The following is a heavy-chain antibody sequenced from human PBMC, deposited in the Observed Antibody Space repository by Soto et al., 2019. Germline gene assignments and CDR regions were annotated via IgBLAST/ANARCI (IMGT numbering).Heavy chain of an antibody. J-gene: IGHJ3*02. CDR3: ASEIPNLYYYDSSGYYMSGAFDI. Sequence: GGSLRLSCAASGFTVSSNYMSWVRQAPGKGLEWVSVIYSGGSTYYADSVKGRFTISRDNSKNTLYLQMNSLRAEDTAVYYCASEIPNLYYYDSSGYYMSGAFDIWGQGTMVTVSS. V-gene: IGHV3-53*01. D-gene: IGHD3-22*01. CDR2: IYSGGST. CDR1: GFTVSSNY.